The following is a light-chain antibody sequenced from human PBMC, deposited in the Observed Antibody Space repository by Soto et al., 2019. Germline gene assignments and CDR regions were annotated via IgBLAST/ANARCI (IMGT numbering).Light chain of an antibody. CDR1: QSVSGK. J-gene: IGKJ3*01. V-gene: IGKV3-15*01. CDR2: GAS. CDR3: QQYNSWPTNT. Sequence: EIVMTQSPATLSVSPGERATLSCRASQSVSGKLAWYQQKPGQAPRLLIYGASTRATGVPARFSGSGSGTDFTLTISSLQSADFAVYYCQQYNSWPTNTFGPGTKVDV.